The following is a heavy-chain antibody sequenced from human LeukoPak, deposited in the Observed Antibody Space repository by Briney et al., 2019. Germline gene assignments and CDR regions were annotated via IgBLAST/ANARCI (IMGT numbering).Heavy chain of an antibody. Sequence: GGSLRLSCAASGFTFSSYGMDWVRQAPGKGLEWVAFIRYDGSNKYYADSVKGRFTISRDNSKNTLYLQMNSLRAEDTAVYYCAKDRGLVAVAGTFDYWGQGTLVTVSS. CDR1: GFTFSSYG. CDR2: IRYDGSNK. J-gene: IGHJ4*02. D-gene: IGHD6-19*01. CDR3: AKDRGLVAVAGTFDY. V-gene: IGHV3-30*02.